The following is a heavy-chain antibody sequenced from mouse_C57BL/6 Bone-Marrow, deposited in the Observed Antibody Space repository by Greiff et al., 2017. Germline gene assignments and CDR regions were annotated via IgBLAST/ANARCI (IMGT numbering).Heavy chain of an antibody. CDR2: INPNNGGT. D-gene: IGHD1-1*01. V-gene: IGHV1-18*01. Sequence: VQLQQSGPELVKPGASVKIPCKASGYTFTDYNMDWVKQSHGKSLEWIGDINPNNGGTSYNQKFKGKATLTVDKSSSTAYMELRSLTSEDTAVYYCARGDYYGSTGAMDYWGEGTSVTVSS. CDR3: ARGDYYGSTGAMDY. J-gene: IGHJ4*01. CDR1: GYTFTDYN.